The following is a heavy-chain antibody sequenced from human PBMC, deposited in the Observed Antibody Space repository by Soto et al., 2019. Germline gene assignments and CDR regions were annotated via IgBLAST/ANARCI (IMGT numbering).Heavy chain of an antibody. CDR2: ISGSGGIT. Sequence: PWGSLRLSCAASGFTFSSYAMSWVRQGPGKGLEWVSAISGSGGITYYADSVKGRFTISRDNSKNTLYLQMNSLRAEDTAVYYCEKWGYYGSGSYYAYYYGIDLWGPGTKVTVS. CDR3: EKWGYYGSGSYYAYYYGIDL. D-gene: IGHD3-10*01. V-gene: IGHV3-23*01. J-gene: IGHJ6*02. CDR1: GFTFSSYA.